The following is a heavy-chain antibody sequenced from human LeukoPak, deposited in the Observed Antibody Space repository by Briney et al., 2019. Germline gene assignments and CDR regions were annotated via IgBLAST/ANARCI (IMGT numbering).Heavy chain of an antibody. Sequence: GGSLRLSCAASGFTFSSYNINWVRQTPGKGLEWVSSISTSSDYIYYTDSVKGRFTISRDNAKNSLYLQMNSLRVEDTAVYFCARARIAAPLLDYWGQGTLVTVSS. J-gene: IGHJ4*02. CDR2: ISTSSDYI. D-gene: IGHD6-13*01. CDR1: GFTFSSYN. V-gene: IGHV3-21*01. CDR3: ARARIAAPLLDY.